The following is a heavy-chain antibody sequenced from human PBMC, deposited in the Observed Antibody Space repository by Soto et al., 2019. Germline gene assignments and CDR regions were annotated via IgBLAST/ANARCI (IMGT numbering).Heavy chain of an antibody. V-gene: IGHV1-69*13. CDR1: GGTFSSYA. J-gene: IGHJ4*02. Sequence: GASVKVSCKASGGTFSSYAISWVRQAPGQGLEWMGGIIPIFGTANYAQKFQGRVTITADESTSTAYMELSSLRSEDTAVYYCARDPPYYYDSSGYSSFDYWGQGTLVTVSS. CDR2: IIPIFGTA. CDR3: ARDPPYYYDSSGYSSFDY. D-gene: IGHD3-22*01.